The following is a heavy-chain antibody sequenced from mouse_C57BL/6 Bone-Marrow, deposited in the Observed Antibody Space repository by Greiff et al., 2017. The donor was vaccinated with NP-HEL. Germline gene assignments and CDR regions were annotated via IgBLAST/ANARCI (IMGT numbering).Heavy chain of an antibody. Sequence: EVMLVESGGGLVKPGGSLKLSCAASGFTFSSYTMSWVRQTPEKRLEWVATISGGGGNTYYPDSVKGRFTISRDNAKNTLYLQMSSLRSEDTALYYCARFYYGLYWYFDVWGTGTTVTVSS. V-gene: IGHV5-9*01. D-gene: IGHD2-1*01. CDR3: ARFYYGLYWYFDV. CDR1: GFTFSSYT. J-gene: IGHJ1*03. CDR2: ISGGGGNT.